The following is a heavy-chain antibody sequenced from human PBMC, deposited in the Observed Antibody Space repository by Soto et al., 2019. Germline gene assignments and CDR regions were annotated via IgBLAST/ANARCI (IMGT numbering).Heavy chain of an antibody. J-gene: IGHJ4*02. V-gene: IGHV3-23*01. D-gene: IGHD5-18*01. CDR3: AKEGDLIGYNYGSCFDY. Sequence: GGSLRLSCAVSGFTFSSYSMSWVRQAPGKGLEWVSAITGSGGSTYYADSVKGRFTISRDNSKNTLYLQMNSLRAEDTAVYYCAKEGDLIGYNYGSCFDYWGQGTMVTVYS. CDR2: ITGSGGST. CDR1: GFTFSSYS.